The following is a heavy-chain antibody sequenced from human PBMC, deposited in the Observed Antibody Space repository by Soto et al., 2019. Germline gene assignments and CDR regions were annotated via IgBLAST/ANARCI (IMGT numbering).Heavy chain of an antibody. D-gene: IGHD1-26*01. CDR1: GFTFSNYN. V-gene: IGHV3-48*02. Sequence: EVHLVESGGGLVQPGGSLRLSCAASGFTFSNYNMNWVRQAPGKGLEWVSYISGSSSSIYYADSVKGRFTISRDNGKNSLYLQMSSLRDEDTAVYYCANSGSYYMGYWGQGTLVTVSS. CDR3: ANSGSYYMGY. CDR2: ISGSSSSI. J-gene: IGHJ4*02.